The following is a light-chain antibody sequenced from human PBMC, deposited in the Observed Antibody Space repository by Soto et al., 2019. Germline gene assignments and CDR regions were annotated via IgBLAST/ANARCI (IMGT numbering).Light chain of an antibody. V-gene: IGKV3-20*01. CDR1: QSVSSTY. CDR3: QQYDSSPRT. CDR2: AAS. Sequence: EIVLTQSPGTLSLSPGERATHSCRASQSVSSTYLAWYQQKPGQAPRLLIYAASSRATGIPDRFSGSGSGTDFTLTISRLEPEDFAVYYCQQYDSSPRTFGQGTKVDI. J-gene: IGKJ1*01.